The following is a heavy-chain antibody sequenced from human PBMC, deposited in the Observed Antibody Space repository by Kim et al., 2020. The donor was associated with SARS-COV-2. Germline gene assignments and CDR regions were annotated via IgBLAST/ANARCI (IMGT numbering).Heavy chain of an antibody. CDR1: GFTFSNYG. Sequence: GGSLRLSCAASGFTFSNYGMHWVRQAPGKGLEWVAVISYDGSNKYYADSVKGRFTISRDNSKNTLYLQMNSLRAEDTAVYYCAKARDERKDWGQGTLVTV. CDR2: ISYDGSNK. CDR3: AKARDERKD. V-gene: IGHV3-30*18. J-gene: IGHJ4*02.